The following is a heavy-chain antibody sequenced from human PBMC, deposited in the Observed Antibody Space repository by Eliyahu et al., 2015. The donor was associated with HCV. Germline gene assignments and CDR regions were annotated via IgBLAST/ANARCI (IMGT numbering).Heavy chain of an antibody. CDR2: ISPSGSYI. CDR1: GFSFSSNT. D-gene: IGHD1-26*01. Sequence: EVQLVESGGGLVKPGGSLXXSCAASGFSFSSNTMNWVRQTPGKGLEWVSSISPSGSYIFYADSVKGRFTISRDNAKNSLYLQMNSLRAEDTAVYYCAKDRRVGATGGDSFDFWGQGTMVIVSS. J-gene: IGHJ3*01. V-gene: IGHV3-21*02. CDR3: AKDRRVGATGGDSFDF.